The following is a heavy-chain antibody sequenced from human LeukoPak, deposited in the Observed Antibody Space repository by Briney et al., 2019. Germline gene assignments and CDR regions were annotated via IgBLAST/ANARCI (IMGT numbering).Heavy chain of an antibody. J-gene: IGHJ6*04. V-gene: IGHV3-30*03. CDR2: ISYDGSNK. D-gene: IGHD4-17*01. Sequence: GRSLRLSCAASGFTFSSYGMHWVRQAPGKGLEWVAVISYDGSNKYYADSVKGRFTISRDNSKNTLYLQMNSLRAGDTAVYYCARSTVTHYYYGMDVWGKGTTVTVSS. CDR3: ARSTVTHYYYGMDV. CDR1: GFTFSSYG.